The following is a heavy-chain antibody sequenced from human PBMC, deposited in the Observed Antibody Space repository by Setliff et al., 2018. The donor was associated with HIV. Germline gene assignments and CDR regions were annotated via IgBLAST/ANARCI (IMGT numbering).Heavy chain of an antibody. CDR3: ARDILGATADAFDI. CDR1: GFTFGDYS. Sequence: PWGSLRLSCTASGFTFGDYSMSWVRQAPGKGLEWVSYISSSGSTIYDADSVKGRFTISRDNAKNSLYLQMNTLRAEDTAVYYCARDILGATADAFDIWGQGTMVTVSS. D-gene: IGHD1-26*01. J-gene: IGHJ3*02. V-gene: IGHV3-11*04. CDR2: ISSSGSTI.